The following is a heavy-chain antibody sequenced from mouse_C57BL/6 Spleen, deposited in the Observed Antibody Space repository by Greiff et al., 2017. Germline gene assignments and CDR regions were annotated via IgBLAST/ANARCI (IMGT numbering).Heavy chain of an antibody. D-gene: IGHD3-3*01. CDR1: GYTFTDYE. CDR2: IDPETGGT. J-gene: IGHJ2*01. V-gene: IGHV1-15*01. CDR3: TRSRGGLYFDY. Sequence: QVHVKQSGAELVRPGASVTLSCKASGYTFTDYEMHWVKQTPVHGLEWIGAIDPETGGTAYNQKFKGKAILTADKSSSTAYMELRSLTSEDSAVYYCTRSRGGLYFDYWGQGTTLTVSS.